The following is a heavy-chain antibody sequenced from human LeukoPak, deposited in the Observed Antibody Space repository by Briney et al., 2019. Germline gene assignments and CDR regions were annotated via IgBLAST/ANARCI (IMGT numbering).Heavy chain of an antibody. V-gene: IGHV4-59*12. CDR2: IYYSGST. CDR1: HGSINSYY. CDR3: ARDRRYCSSTSCYAAYYYGMDV. D-gene: IGHD2-2*01. Sequence: KPSETLSLTCTVSHGSINSYYWSWIRQPPGKGLEWIGYIYYSGSTNYNPSLKSRVTISLDTSKNQFSLKLSSVTAADTAVYYCARDRRYCSSTSCYAAYYYGMDVWGQGTTVTVSS. J-gene: IGHJ6*02.